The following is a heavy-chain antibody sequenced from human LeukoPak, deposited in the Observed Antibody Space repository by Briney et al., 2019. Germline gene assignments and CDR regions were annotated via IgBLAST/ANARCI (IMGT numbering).Heavy chain of an antibody. Sequence: PAETLSLTCTVSGGSIRSGDYYWTWIRQPPGKVLEWIGYIHYSGIPYYNPSLKSRVTISVDTSKNQFSLKLSSVTAADTAVYYCARDHRTYYDFWSGYPHTDAFDIWGQGTMVTVSS. V-gene: IGHV4-30-4*08. CDR3: ARDHRTYYDFWSGYPHTDAFDI. J-gene: IGHJ3*02. CDR2: IHYSGIP. D-gene: IGHD3-3*01. CDR1: GGSIRSGDYY.